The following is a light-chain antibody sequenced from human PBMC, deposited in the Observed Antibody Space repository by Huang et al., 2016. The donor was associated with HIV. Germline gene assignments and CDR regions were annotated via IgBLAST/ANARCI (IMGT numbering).Light chain of an antibody. CDR1: QSISSN. CDR2: GAS. Sequence: IVMTQSPATLSVSPGERATLSCRASQSISSNLAWYQQKPGQAPRLLIYGASTRATGIPARFSGSGSGTEFTHTISSLESEDCAVYYCQQYNNRYTFGQGTKLGIK. J-gene: IGKJ2*01. CDR3: QQYNNRYT. V-gene: IGKV3-15*01.